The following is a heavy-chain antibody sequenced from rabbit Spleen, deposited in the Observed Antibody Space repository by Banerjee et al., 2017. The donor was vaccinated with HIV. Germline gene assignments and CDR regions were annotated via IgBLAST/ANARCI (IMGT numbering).Heavy chain of an antibody. J-gene: IGHJ2*01. D-gene: IGHD1-1*01. CDR1: GFSFSRSYD. CDR3: ARNYVNAFDP. CDR2: IDTSDGDT. Sequence: LVESGGGLVQPGASLRLTCTASGFSFSRSYDMCWVRQAPGKGLEWIACIDTSDGDTDYANWPKGRFTISKTSSTTVTLQMTSLTAADTATYFCARNYVNAFDPWGQGTLVTVS. V-gene: IGHV1S40*01.